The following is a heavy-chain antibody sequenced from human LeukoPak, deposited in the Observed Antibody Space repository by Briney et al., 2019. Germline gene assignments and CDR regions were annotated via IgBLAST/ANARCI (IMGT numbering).Heavy chain of an antibody. D-gene: IGHD1-26*01. J-gene: IGHJ4*02. CDR3: ARDDMSNIVGATGLDY. V-gene: IGHV3-21*01. CDR2: INSSSSYI. CDR1: GFTFSSYS. Sequence: GGSLRLSCAASGFTFSSYSMNWVRQAPGKGLEWVSSINSSSSYIYYADSVKGRFTVSRDNAKNSLYLQMNRLRAEDTAVYYCARDDMSNIVGATGLDYWGQGTLVTVSS.